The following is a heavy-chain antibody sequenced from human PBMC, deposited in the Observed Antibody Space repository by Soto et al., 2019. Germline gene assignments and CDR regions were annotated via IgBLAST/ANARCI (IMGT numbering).Heavy chain of an antibody. CDR3: AREGGDIAAAGTLGY. V-gene: IGHV1-2*04. D-gene: IGHD6-13*01. CDR1: GYTFTGYY. CDR2: INPNSGGT. J-gene: IGHJ4*02. Sequence: QVQLVQSGAEVKKPGASVKVSCKASGYTFTGYYMHWVRQAPGQGLEWMGWINPNSGGTNYAQKLQGWVTRTRDTSISTAYMELSRLRSDDTAVYYCAREGGDIAAAGTLGYWGQGTLVTVSS.